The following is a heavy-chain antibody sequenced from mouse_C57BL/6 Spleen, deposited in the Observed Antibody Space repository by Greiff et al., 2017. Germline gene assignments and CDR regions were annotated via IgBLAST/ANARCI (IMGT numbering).Heavy chain of an antibody. J-gene: IGHJ4*01. CDR2: IYPGDGDT. CDR1: GYAFSSSW. CDR3: ALYSNHKVIHYYALDD. D-gene: IGHD2-5*01. V-gene: IGHV1-82*01. Sequence: QVQLQQSGPELVKPGASVKISCKASGYAFSSSWLNWVKQRPGKGLEWIGRIYPGDGDTNYNGKFKGKATLTEDKSSSTDYMQLSSLTPADSAVYFCALYSNHKVIHYYALDDWGQGTSVTVCS.